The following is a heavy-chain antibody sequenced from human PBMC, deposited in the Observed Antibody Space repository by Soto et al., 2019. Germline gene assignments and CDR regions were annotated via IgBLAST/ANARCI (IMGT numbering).Heavy chain of an antibody. CDR1: GGSISSYY. J-gene: IGHJ5*02. Sequence: QVQLQESGPGLVKPSETLSLTCTVSGGSISSYYWSWIRQPPGKGLEWIGYMYYSGSTNYNPSLKSRVTISVDTSKNQFSLKLSSVTAADTAVYYCARTLFGWGIWFDPWGQGTLVTVSS. CDR2: MYYSGST. CDR3: ARTLFGWGIWFDP. V-gene: IGHV4-59*01. D-gene: IGHD3-10*02.